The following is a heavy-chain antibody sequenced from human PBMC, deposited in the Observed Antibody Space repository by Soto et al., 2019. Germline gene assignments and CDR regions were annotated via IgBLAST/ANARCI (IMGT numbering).Heavy chain of an antibody. V-gene: IGHV3-48*01. D-gene: IGHD6-19*01. CDR2: ISSSSSTI. J-gene: IGHJ5*02. CDR1: GFTFSSYS. CDR3: ARAERSGWTPPTDPTAS. Sequence: EVQLVESGGGLVQPGGSLRLSCAASGFTFSSYSMNWVRQAPGKGLEWVSYISSSSSTIYYADSVKGRFTISRDNAKNSLYLQMNSLRAEYTPVYYCARAERSGWTPPTDPTASWGQGTLVTVSS.